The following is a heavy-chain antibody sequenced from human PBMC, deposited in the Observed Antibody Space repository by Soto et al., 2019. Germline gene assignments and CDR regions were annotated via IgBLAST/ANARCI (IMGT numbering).Heavy chain of an antibody. D-gene: IGHD3-16*02. CDR1: GYTFTSYY. CDR2: INPSGGST. Sequence: QVQLVQSGAEVKKPGASVKVSCKASGYTFTSYYMHWVRQAPGQGLEWMGIINPSGGSTSYAQKYQGRVTMARDTSTSTVYMERSSLRSEDTAVYYCAMGIGGSYRPRRTSYWYFDLWGRGTLVTVSS. V-gene: IGHV1-46*03. CDR3: AMGIGGSYRPRRTSYWYFDL. J-gene: IGHJ2*01.